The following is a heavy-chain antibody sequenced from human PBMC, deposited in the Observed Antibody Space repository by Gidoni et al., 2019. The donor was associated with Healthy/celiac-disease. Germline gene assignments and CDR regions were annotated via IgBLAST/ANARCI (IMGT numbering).Heavy chain of an antibody. Sequence: VQLLESGGGLVQPGGSLRLSCSASGFTFTSYAMSWVRQAPGKGLEWVSAISGSGGRTYYADSVKGRFTISRDNSKNTLYLQMNSLRAEDTAVYYCAKDGITIFGVAPLDYWGQGTLVTVSS. CDR3: AKDGITIFGVAPLDY. V-gene: IGHV3-23*01. D-gene: IGHD3-3*01. CDR2: ISGSGGRT. CDR1: GFTFTSYA. J-gene: IGHJ4*02.